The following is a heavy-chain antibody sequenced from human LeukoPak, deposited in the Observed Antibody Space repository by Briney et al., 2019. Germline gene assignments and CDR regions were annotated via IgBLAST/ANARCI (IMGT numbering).Heavy chain of an antibody. CDR3: AKRYSDGGFDP. CDR1: GFTFSSYG. V-gene: IGHV3-30*18. D-gene: IGHD3-10*01. J-gene: IGHJ5*02. Sequence: GGSLRLSCAASGFTFSSYGMHWVRQAPGKGLEWVAVISYDGSNNYYADSVKGRFTISRDNSKNTVFLQMNDLTIEDTAIYYCAKRYSDGGFDPWGQGTLVTVSS. CDR2: ISYDGSNN.